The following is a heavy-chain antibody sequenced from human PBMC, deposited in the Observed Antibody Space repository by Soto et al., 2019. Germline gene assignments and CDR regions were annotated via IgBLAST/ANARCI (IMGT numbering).Heavy chain of an antibody. J-gene: IGHJ4*02. D-gene: IGHD6-19*01. CDR1: GGSFSNTIYY. CDR3: ARHMRAVASPLGY. Sequence: QLQLQESGPGLVTPSETLSLTCSVSGGSFSNTIYYWAWVRQPPGKGLEWIGSIYYNGNVFYNPSLKSRVTISVDSSKSQFSLKVTSVTAADTAVYSCARHMRAVASPLGYWGQGALVTVSS. CDR2: IYYNGNV. V-gene: IGHV4-39*01.